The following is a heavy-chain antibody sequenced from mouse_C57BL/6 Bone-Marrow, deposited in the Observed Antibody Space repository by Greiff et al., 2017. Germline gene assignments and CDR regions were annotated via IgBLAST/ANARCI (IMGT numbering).Heavy chain of an antibody. CDR1: GYTFTSYW. CDR3: AREGTTVPRYFDV. CDR2: IDPSDSYT. J-gene: IGHJ1*03. V-gene: IGHV1-50*01. D-gene: IGHD1-1*01. Sequence: QVQLQQPGAELVKPGASVKLSCKASGYTFTSYWMQWVKQRPGQGLEWIGEIDPSDSYTNYNQKFKGKATLTVDTSSSTAYMQLSSLTSEDSAVYYCAREGTTVPRYFDVWGTGTTVTVSS.